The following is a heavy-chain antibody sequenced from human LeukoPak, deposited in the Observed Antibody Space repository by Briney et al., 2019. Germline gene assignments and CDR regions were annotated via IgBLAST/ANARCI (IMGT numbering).Heavy chain of an antibody. J-gene: IGHJ6*04. CDR2: INHSGST. Sequence: SETLSLTCAVYGGSFSGYYWSWIRQPPGKGLEWIGVINHSGSTNYNPSLKSRVTISVDTSKNQFSLKLSSVTAADTAVYYCARGPYYYGSGTFYYYYGMDVWGKGTTVTVSS. CDR3: ARGPYYYGSGTFYYYYGMDV. CDR1: GGSFSGYY. D-gene: IGHD3-10*01. V-gene: IGHV4-34*01.